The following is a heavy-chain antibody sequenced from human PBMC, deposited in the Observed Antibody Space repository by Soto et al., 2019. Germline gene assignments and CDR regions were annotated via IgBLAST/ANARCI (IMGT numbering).Heavy chain of an antibody. CDR3: ANYVSRVDVLRYFDWPSYFDY. Sequence: PGGSLRLSCAASGFTFSSYVMSWVRQAPGKGLGWVSAISGSGGSTYYADSVKGRFTISRDNSKNTLYLQMNSLRAEDTAVYYCANYVSRVDVLRYFDWPSYFDYWGQGTLVTVSS. V-gene: IGHV3-23*01. J-gene: IGHJ4*02. D-gene: IGHD3-9*01. CDR1: GFTFSSYV. CDR2: ISGSGGST.